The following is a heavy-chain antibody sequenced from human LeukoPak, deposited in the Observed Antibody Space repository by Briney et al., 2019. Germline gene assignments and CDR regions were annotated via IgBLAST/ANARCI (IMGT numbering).Heavy chain of an antibody. CDR2: INHSGS. CDR1: GGSFSGYY. D-gene: IGHD3-22*01. Sequence: PSETLSLTCAVYGGSFSGYYWSWIRQPPGKGLEWIGEINHSGSTISVDTSKNQFSLKLSSVTAADTARGRRWLYDWGQGTLVTVSS. CDR3: WLYD. V-gene: IGHV4-34*01. J-gene: IGHJ4*02.